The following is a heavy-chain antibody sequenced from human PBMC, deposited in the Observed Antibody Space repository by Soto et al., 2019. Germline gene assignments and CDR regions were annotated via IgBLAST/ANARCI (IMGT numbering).Heavy chain of an antibody. CDR3: AKRPLMFERSYFDY. J-gene: IGHJ4*02. CDR1: GFTFTNYP. Sequence: EVQVLDSGGGLVQPGGSLRLYCAASGFTFTNYPMAWVRQAPAKGLEWVSTISGSGGSTFYADSVKGRFTISRDNSKNTVYLQMNSLRVEDTAVYYCAKRPLMFERSYFDYWVQGTLVTVSS. V-gene: IGHV3-23*01. D-gene: IGHD3-10*02. CDR2: ISGSGGST.